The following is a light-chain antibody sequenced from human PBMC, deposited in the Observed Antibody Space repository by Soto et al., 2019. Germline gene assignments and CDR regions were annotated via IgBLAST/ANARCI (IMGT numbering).Light chain of an antibody. CDR2: DVN. Sequence: QSALTQPASVSGSPGQSITISCTGTSSDIGAYNFVSWYQQHPGKAPKLMLYDVNIRPSGVSNRFSGSKSGNTASLTISGVQAEAEADYCCTTWTNSTHMIFGGGTQLTVL. J-gene: IGLJ7*01. V-gene: IGLV2-14*03. CDR3: TTWTNSTHMI. CDR1: SSDIGAYNF.